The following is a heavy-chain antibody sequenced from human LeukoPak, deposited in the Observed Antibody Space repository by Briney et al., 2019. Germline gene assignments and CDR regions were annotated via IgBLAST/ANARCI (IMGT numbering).Heavy chain of an antibody. Sequence: GGSLRLSCAASGFTFSSYGMHWVRQAPGKGLEWVAFIRYDGSNKYYADSVKGRFTISRDNAKNSLYLQMNSLRAEDTALYYCAKDALYCSGGSCYPQLYYFDYWGQGTLVTVSS. V-gene: IGHV3-30*02. CDR2: IRYDGSNK. J-gene: IGHJ4*02. CDR3: AKDALYCSGGSCYPQLYYFDY. D-gene: IGHD2-15*01. CDR1: GFTFSSYG.